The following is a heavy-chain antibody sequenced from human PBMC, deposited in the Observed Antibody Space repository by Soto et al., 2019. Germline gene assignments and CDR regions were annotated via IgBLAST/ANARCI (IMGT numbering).Heavy chain of an antibody. CDR2: ISYDGSNK. Sequence: GSLRLSCAASGFTFSRYGMHWVRQAPGKGLEWVAVISYDGSNKYYADSVKGRFTISRDNSKNTLYLQMNSLRAEDTAVYYCADGGYDYWGHGTLVTVSS. J-gene: IGHJ4*01. CDR1: GFTFSRYG. V-gene: IGHV3-30*03. CDR3: ADGGYDY. D-gene: IGHD5-12*01.